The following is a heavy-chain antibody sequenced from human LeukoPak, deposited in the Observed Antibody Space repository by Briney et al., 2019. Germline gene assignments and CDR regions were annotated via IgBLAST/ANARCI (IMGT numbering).Heavy chain of an antibody. Sequence: HPGGSLRLSCAASGFTFSSHAMNWVRQARGKGLESVSVVATYYTHYADSVKGRFTISRDNSKNTLYLQMNSLRAEDTAVYYCVKEAGGFDYWGQGTLVTVSP. CDR2: VATYYT. D-gene: IGHD1-14*01. V-gene: IGHV3-23*01. CDR1: GFTFSSHA. CDR3: VKEAGGFDY. J-gene: IGHJ4*02.